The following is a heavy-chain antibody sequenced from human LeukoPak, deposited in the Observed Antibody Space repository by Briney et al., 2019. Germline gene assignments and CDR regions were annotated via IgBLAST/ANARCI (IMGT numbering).Heavy chain of an antibody. CDR2: IYYNGST. CDR1: GGSISSYY. Sequence: PSETLSLTCTVSGGSISSYYWSWIRQPPGKGLEWIGYIYYNGSTNYNPSLKSRVTISVDTSKNQSSLKLSSVTAADTAVYYCARAEAWFDPWGQGTLVTVSS. CDR3: ARAEAWFDP. V-gene: IGHV4-59*01. J-gene: IGHJ5*02.